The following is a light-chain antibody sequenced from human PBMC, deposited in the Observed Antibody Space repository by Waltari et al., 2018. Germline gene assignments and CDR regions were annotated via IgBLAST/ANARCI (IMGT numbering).Light chain of an antibody. CDR2: DAS. V-gene: IGKV1-33*01. CDR3: QQYDNLPPH. CDR1: QDISNY. Sequence: DIQMTQSPSSLSASVGDRVTITCQASQDISNYLNWYQQKPGKAPKLLIYDASNLETGVPSRFSGSGSGTDFTFTISSLQPEDIATYYCQQYDNLPPHFCQGTKLEIK. J-gene: IGKJ2*01.